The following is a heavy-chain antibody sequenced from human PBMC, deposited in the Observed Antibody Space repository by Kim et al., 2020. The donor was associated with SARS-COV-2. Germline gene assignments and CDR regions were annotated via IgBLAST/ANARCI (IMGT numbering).Heavy chain of an antibody. D-gene: IGHD3-22*01. J-gene: IGHJ5*02. CDR2: IYYSGST. CDR3: ARVIGMVIVDEGWFDP. CDR1: GGSISSSSYY. V-gene: IGHV4-39*07. Sequence: SETLSLTCTVSGGSISSSSYYWGWIRQPPGKGLEWIGSIYYSGSTYYNPSLKSRVTISVDTSKNQFSLKLSSVTAADTAVYYCARVIGMVIVDEGWFDPWGQGTLVTVSS.